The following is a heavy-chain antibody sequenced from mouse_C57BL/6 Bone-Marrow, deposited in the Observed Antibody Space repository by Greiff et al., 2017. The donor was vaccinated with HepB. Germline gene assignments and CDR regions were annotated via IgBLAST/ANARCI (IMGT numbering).Heavy chain of an antibody. CDR1: GYTFTSYW. J-gene: IGHJ1*03. V-gene: IGHV1-52*01. CDR3: ARWYYSNPNWYFDV. CDR2: IDPSDSET. D-gene: IGHD2-5*01. Sequence: QVQLQQPGAELVRPGSSVKLSCKASGYTFTSYWMHWVKQRPIQGLEWIGNIDPSDSETHYNQKFKDKATLTVDKSSSTAYMQLSSLTSEDSAVYYCARWYYSNPNWYFDVWGTGTTVTVSS.